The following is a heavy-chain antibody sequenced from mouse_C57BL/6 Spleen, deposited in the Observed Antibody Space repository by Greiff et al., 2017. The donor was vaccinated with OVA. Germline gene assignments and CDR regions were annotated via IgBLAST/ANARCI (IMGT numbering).Heavy chain of an antibody. CDR2: INYDGSST. CDR3: ARELWDYDGFDY. J-gene: IGHJ2*01. D-gene: IGHD2-4*01. Sequence: EVQRVESEGGLVQPGSSMKLSCTASGFTFSDYYMAWVRQVPEKGLEWVANINYDGSSTYYLDSLKSRFIISRDNAKNILYLQMSSLKSEDTATYYCARELWDYDGFDYWGQGTTLTVSS. V-gene: IGHV5-16*01. CDR1: GFTFSDYY.